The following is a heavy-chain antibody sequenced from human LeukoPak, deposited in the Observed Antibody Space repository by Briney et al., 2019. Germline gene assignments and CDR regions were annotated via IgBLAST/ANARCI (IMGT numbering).Heavy chain of an antibody. CDR1: GFTFSNAW. D-gene: IGHD6-19*01. Sequence: GGSLRLSCAASGFTFSNAWMSWVRQPPAKGLEGVSSISSSGTYKHYADSVKGRFNISRDNAKNSLYLQMNSLRAEDTAVYYCAKGKDSVAGATNDYWGQGTLVTVSS. V-gene: IGHV3-21*01. CDR3: AKGKDSVAGATNDY. J-gene: IGHJ4*02. CDR2: ISSSGTYK.